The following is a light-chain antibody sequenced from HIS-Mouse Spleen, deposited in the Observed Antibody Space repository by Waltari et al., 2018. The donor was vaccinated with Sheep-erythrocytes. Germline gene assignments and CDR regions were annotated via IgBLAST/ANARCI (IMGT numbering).Light chain of an antibody. Sequence: QSALTQPRSVSGSPGQSVTIPCTGTSSDVGGYNYVPWYQQHPGKAPKLRIYDVSTRPSGVSDRFSGSKSGHTASLTISGLQAEDEADYYCCSYAGSYNHVFATGTKVTVL. J-gene: IGLJ1*01. CDR1: SSDVGGYNY. CDR3: CSYAGSYNHV. CDR2: DVS. V-gene: IGLV2-11*01.